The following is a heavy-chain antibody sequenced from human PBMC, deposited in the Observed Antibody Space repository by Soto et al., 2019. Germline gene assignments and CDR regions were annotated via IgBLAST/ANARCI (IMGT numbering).Heavy chain of an antibody. V-gene: IGHV1-69*13. CDR1: GGTFSSYA. J-gene: IGHJ4*02. Sequence: ASVKVSCKASGGTFSSYAISWVRQAPGQGLEWMGGIIPIFGTANYAQKFQGRVTITADESTSTAYMELSSLRAEDTAVYYCARRAGRYHDSSGFAFDYWGQGTLVTVSS. CDR3: ARRAGRYHDSSGFAFDY. D-gene: IGHD3-22*01. CDR2: IIPIFGTA.